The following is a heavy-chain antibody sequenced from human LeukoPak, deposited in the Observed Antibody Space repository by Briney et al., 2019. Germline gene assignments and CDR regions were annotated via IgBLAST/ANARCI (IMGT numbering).Heavy chain of an antibody. CDR3: ARAYCGGDCRRKFLDY. D-gene: IGHD2-21*02. CDR1: GDSINTYY. V-gene: IGHV4-59*08. CDR2: IYYSGNT. J-gene: IGHJ4*02. Sequence: SETLSLTCTVSGDSINTYYWSWIRQPPGKGLEWIGNIYYSGNTNYNPSLESRVTISVDTSRNQFSLKLSSVTAADTAVYYCARAYCGGDCRRKFLDYWGQGTLVTVSS.